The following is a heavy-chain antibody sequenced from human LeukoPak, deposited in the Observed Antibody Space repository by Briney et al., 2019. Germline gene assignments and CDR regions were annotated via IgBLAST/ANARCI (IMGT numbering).Heavy chain of an antibody. D-gene: IGHD1-14*01. CDR3: ARGNLYYYYYMDV. J-gene: IGHJ6*03. CDR2: ISYDGSNK. Sequence: SGGSLRLSCAASGFTLSSYWMSWVRQAPGKGLEWVAVISYDGSNKYYADSVKGRFTISRDNSKNTLYLQMNSLRAEDTAVYYCARGNLYYYYYMDVWGKGTTVTVSS. V-gene: IGHV3-30-3*01. CDR1: GFTLSSYW.